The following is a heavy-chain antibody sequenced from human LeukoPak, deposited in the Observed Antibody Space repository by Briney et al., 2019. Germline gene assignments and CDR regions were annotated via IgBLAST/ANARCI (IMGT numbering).Heavy chain of an antibody. Sequence: GRSLRLSCAASGGTFTNYALHWGRQAPRKGLEWVAVISYDGTNKYYADSVKGRFTISRDNSKNTLSLQMNSLRAEDTALYYCARGFVLGAAKNYFDYWGQGALVTVCS. CDR1: GGTFTNYA. CDR2: ISYDGTNK. J-gene: IGHJ4*02. D-gene: IGHD2-21*02. CDR3: ARGFVLGAAKNYFDY. V-gene: IGHV3-30-3*01.